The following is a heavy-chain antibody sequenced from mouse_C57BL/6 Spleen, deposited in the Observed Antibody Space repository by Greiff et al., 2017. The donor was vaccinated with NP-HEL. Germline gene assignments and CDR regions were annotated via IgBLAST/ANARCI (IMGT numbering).Heavy chain of an antibody. CDR2: ISYDGSN. CDR1: GYSITSGYY. V-gene: IGHV3-6*01. D-gene: IGHD3-2*02. Sequence: EVKLQESGPGLVKPSQSLSLTCSVTGYSITSGYYWNWIRQFPGNKLEWMGYISYDGSNNYNPSLKNRISITRDTSKNQFFLKLNSVTTEDTATYYCARGIDSSGYNWGQGTTLTVSS. CDR3: ARGIDSSGYN. J-gene: IGHJ2*01.